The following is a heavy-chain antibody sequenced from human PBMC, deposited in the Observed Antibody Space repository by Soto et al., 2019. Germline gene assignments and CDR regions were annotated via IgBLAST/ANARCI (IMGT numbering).Heavy chain of an antibody. Sequence: EVQLVESGGGLVQPGGSLRLSCAASGFTFSSYEMNWVRQAPGKGLEWVSYISSSGSTIYYADSVKGRFTTSRDNAKNSLYLQMNSLRAEDSAVYYCARDEGSGWYFDYWGQGTLVTVSS. CDR2: ISSSGSTI. D-gene: IGHD6-19*01. J-gene: IGHJ4*02. CDR1: GFTFSSYE. V-gene: IGHV3-48*03. CDR3: ARDEGSGWYFDY.